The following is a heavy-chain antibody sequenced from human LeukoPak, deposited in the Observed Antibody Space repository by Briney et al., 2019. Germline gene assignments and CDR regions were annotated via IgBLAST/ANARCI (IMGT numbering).Heavy chain of an antibody. CDR2: VTSDGSFT. J-gene: IGHJ4*02. Sequence: PGGCLRLSCAASGFTFSNYWMHWVRQAPGKGLVWVSHVTSDGSFTSYADSVKGRFTISRDNAKNTLYLQMNSLRAEDTAVYYCARLSQPDFDYWGQGTLVTVFS. CDR1: GFTFSNYW. D-gene: IGHD1-14*01. V-gene: IGHV3-74*01. CDR3: ARLSQPDFDY.